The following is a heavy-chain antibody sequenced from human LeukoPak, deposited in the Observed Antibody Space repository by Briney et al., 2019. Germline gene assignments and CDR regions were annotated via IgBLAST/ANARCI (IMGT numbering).Heavy chain of an antibody. V-gene: IGHV4-39*01. CDR1: GGSISSSSYY. CDR3: AAGGSGSYSVDY. D-gene: IGHD1-26*01. J-gene: IGHJ4*02. CDR2: IYYSGST. Sequence: SETLSLTCTVSGGSISSSSYYWGWIRQPPGKGLEWIGSIYYSGSTYYNPSLKSRVTISVDTSKNQFSLKLSSVTAADTAVYYCAAGGSGSYSVDYWGQGTLVTVSS.